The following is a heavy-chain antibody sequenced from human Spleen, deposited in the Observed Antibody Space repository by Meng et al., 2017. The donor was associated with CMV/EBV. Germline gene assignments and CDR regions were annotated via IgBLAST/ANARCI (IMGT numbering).Heavy chain of an antibody. CDR3: ARVWIAGSDY. CDR2: INHGGST. Sequence: LSLTCAVYGGSFSGYYWSWIRQPPGKGLEWIREINHGGSTNYNPSLKSRVTISVDTSKNQFSLKLSSVTAADTAVYYCARVWIAGSDYWGQGTLVTVSS. J-gene: IGHJ4*02. CDR1: GGSFSGYY. V-gene: IGHV4-34*01. D-gene: IGHD6-13*01.